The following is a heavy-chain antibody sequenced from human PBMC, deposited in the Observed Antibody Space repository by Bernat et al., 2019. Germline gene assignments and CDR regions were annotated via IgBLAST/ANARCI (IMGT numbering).Heavy chain of an antibody. D-gene: IGHD6-6*01. J-gene: IGHJ4*02. CDR2: INPNSGGT. CDR1: GYTFTGYY. V-gene: IGHV1-2*02. Sequence: QLVQSGPEVKKPGTSVKVSCKASGYTFTGYYIHWVRQAPGQGLESMGWINPNSGGTNFAQKFQGRVTMTRDTSISTAYMELSRLRSDDTAVYYCAMTSRSFNGPDYWGQGTLVTVSS. CDR3: AMTSRSFNGPDY.